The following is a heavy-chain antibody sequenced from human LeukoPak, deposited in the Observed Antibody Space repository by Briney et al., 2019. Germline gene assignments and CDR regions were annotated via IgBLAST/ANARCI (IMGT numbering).Heavy chain of an antibody. CDR2: IGANSAI. J-gene: IGHJ3*02. CDR1: GFTFSDYS. V-gene: IGHV3-48*02. D-gene: IGHD3-10*01. CDR3: AREGYYGAFDI. Sequence: PGGSLRLSCAASGFTFSDYSMNWVRQAPGKGLEWVSYIGANSAIYYADSVKGRFTISRDNAKNSLSLQMNSLRDGDTAVYYCAREGYYGAFDIWGQGTVVTVSS.